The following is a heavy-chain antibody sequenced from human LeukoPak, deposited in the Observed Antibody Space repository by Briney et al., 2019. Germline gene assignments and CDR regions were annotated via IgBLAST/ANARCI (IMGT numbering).Heavy chain of an antibody. CDR2: IYHSGST. CDR1: GGSISSSNW. Sequence: SETLSLTCAVSGGSISSSNWWSWVRPPPGKGLEWIGEIYHSGSTNYNPSLKSRVTISVDKSKNQFSLKLSSVTAADTAVYYCARTGYEISSSWSYSRYYFDYWGQGTLVTVSS. V-gene: IGHV4-4*02. D-gene: IGHD6-13*01. CDR3: ARTGYEISSSWSYSRYYFDY. J-gene: IGHJ4*02.